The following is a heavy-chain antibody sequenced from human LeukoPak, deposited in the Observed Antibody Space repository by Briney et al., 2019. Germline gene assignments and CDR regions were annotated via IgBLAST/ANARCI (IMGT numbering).Heavy chain of an antibody. CDR2: FFQSEKS. D-gene: IGHD2/OR15-2a*01. V-gene: IGHV4-38-2*01. Sequence: SETLSLTCGISGHSTTRGYYWAWFRQSPGKGLEWIATFFQSEKSFYNASLKSRVIMSLDTSKSQFSLNLTPVTAADTAVYYCARVLPVPYLLDSWGQGTHVTVSS. CDR3: ARVLPVPYLLDS. CDR1: GHSTTRGYY. J-gene: IGHJ4*02.